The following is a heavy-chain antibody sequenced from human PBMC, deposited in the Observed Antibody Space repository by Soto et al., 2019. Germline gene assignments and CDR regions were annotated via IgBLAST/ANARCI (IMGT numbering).Heavy chain of an antibody. CDR1: GYTFTGYA. J-gene: IGHJ4*02. CDR2: INAGNGNT. V-gene: IGHV1-3*05. CDR3: ARAVAVPADFDY. D-gene: IGHD6-19*01. Sequence: QVQVVQSGAEEKKPGASVKVSCTASGYTFTGYAMHWVRQAPGQGLEWMGWINAGNGNTKYSQKFQGRVTITRDTSASTAYMELSSLRSEDTAVYYCARAVAVPADFDYWGQGTLVTVSS.